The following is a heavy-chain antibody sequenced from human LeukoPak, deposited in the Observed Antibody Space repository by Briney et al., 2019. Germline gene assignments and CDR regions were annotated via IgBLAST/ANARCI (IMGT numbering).Heavy chain of an antibody. Sequence: GRSLRLSCAASGFTFSNYGMHWVRQAPGKGLEWVAVISYDGSNKYYADSVKGRFTISRDNSRDTLYLQMNSLRAEDTAVYFCAKYYSGNYLDHWGQGTLVTVSS. CDR2: ISYDGSNK. CDR3: AKYYSGNYLDH. CDR1: GFTFSNYG. D-gene: IGHD3-10*01. V-gene: IGHV3-30*18. J-gene: IGHJ4*02.